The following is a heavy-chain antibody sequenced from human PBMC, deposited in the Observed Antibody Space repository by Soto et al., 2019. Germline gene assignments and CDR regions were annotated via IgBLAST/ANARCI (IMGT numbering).Heavy chain of an antibody. CDR3: AREGYGDSSHYYYGKDV. V-gene: IGHV3-7*03. Sequence: GGTLRLSCEASGFTFSSFWMSWVRQAPGKGLEWVANIKQDGGEKYYMDSVKGRFTISRDNAKNSLYLQMNSLRAEDTAVYYCAREGYGDSSHYYYGKDVWGQGTTVTVSS. J-gene: IGHJ6*02. CDR2: IKQDGGEK. D-gene: IGHD4-17*01. CDR1: GFTFSSFW.